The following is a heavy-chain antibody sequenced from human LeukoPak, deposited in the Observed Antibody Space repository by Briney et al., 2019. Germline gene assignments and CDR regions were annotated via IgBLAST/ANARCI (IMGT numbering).Heavy chain of an antibody. D-gene: IGHD2-21*01. CDR3: ATATSMWSCDY. Sequence: GRFTISRDNSKNTLYLQMNSLRAEDTAVYYCATATSMWSCDYWGQGTLVTVSS. J-gene: IGHJ4*02. V-gene: IGHV3-30*03.